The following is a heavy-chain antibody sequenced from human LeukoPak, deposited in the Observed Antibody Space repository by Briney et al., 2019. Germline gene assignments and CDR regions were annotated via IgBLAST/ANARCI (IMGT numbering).Heavy chain of an antibody. CDR3: ARVEEKSVPTYWSFDV. CDR1: GYNFNAYY. D-gene: IGHD3-10*02. J-gene: IGHJ2*01. V-gene: IGHV1-2*02. Sequence: ASVKVSCKASGYNFNAYYMHWVRQAPGQGLEWMGWINAYSGGTNYAQRFQGRVTMTRDTSISTAYMELSRLRFDDTAVYYCARVEEKSVPTYWSFDVWGRGTLVTVSS. CDR2: INAYSGGT.